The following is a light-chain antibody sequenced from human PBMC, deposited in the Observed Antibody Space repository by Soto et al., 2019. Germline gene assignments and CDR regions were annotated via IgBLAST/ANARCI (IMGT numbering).Light chain of an antibody. CDR1: QSVSSY. CDR2: DAS. Sequence: IALTPSPATLSLFPGERAPLSCLARQSVSSYLAWYQQKPGQAPRLLIYDASNRATGIPARFSGSGSGTDFTLTISSLEPEDFAVYYCQQRSNWPPTFGQGTKVDI. CDR3: QQRSNWPPT. J-gene: IGKJ1*01. V-gene: IGKV3-11*01.